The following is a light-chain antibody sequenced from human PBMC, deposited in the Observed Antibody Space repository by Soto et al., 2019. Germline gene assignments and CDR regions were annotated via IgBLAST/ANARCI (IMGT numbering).Light chain of an antibody. CDR3: QQRSNWHPL. V-gene: IGKV3D-11*01. CDR2: DAS. J-gene: IGKJ5*01. CDR1: QGVSRY. Sequence: EIVLTQSPATLYLSPGESATLSCRASQGVSRYLAWYQQKPGQATLLLIYDASNRATGIPARFSGSGRGTDFSLTISSLEPEDFAVYYCQQRSNWHPLFGQVTRLEIK.